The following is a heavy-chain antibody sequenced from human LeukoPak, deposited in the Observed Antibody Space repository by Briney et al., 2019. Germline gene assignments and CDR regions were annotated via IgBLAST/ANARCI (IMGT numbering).Heavy chain of an antibody. D-gene: IGHD2-21*02. Sequence: GESLKTSCKASGYTFTDFWIGWVRQMPGKGLEWMGIIYPGDSDTRYSPSFEGQVTISADKSITTAYLQWSSLKASDTAIYFCARVTPIKILDYWGQGSLVTVSS. V-gene: IGHV5-51*01. J-gene: IGHJ4*02. CDR1: GYTFTDFW. CDR3: ARVTPIKILDY. CDR2: IYPGDSDT.